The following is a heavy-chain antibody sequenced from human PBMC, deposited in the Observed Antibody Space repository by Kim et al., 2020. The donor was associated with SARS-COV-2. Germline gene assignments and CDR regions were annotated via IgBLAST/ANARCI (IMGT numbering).Heavy chain of an antibody. J-gene: IGHJ6*03. CDR1: GFTFSSYE. CDR3: AREPQKEITIFGVVKDYYYMDV. V-gene: IGHV3-48*03. D-gene: IGHD3-3*01. CDR2: ISSSGSTI. Sequence: GGSLRLSCAASGFTFSSYEMNWVRQAPGKGLEWVSYISSSGSTIYYADSVKGRFTISRDNAKNSLYLQMNSLRAEDTAVYYCAREPQKEITIFGVVKDYYYMDVWGKGTRVTVSS.